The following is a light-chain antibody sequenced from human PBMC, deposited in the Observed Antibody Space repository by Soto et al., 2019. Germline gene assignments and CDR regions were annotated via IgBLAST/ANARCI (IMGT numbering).Light chain of an antibody. J-gene: IGKJ1*01. CDR3: QQYNSYWTT. CDR1: QSISSW. CDR2: KAS. Sequence: DIQMTQSPSTLSASVGDRVTITCRASQSISSWLAWYQQKPGKAPKLLIYKASSLESGVPSRFSGSGSGTEFTLTIRSLQPDDFATYYCQQYNSYWTTFGQGTKVDIK. V-gene: IGKV1-5*03.